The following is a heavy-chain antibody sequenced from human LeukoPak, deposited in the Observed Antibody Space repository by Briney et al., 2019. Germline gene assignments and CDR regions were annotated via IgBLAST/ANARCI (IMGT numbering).Heavy chain of an antibody. D-gene: IGHD6-19*01. J-gene: IGHJ4*02. CDR1: GFTFSSYS. Sequence: PGGSLRLSCAASGFTFSSYSMNWVRQAPEKGLEWVSSISSSSSYIYYGDSVKGRFTISRDNAKNSLYLQMNSLRAEDTAVYYCARDYREQWLLRSIDYWGQGTLVTVSS. CDR3: ARDYREQWLLRSIDY. V-gene: IGHV3-21*01. CDR2: ISSSSSYI.